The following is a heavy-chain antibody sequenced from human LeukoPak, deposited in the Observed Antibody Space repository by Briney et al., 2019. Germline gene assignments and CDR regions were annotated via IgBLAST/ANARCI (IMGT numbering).Heavy chain of an antibody. Sequence: PSETLSLTCTVSGGSMSSYYWSCIRQPPGKGLEWIGYIYYSGSTKHNPSLKSRVTISVDTSKNQFSLELSSVTAADTAVYYCARGARAGYNLEPFDYWGQGTLVTVSS. CDR2: IYYSGST. CDR1: GGSMSSYY. CDR3: ARGARAGYNLEPFDY. J-gene: IGHJ4*02. V-gene: IGHV4-59*08. D-gene: IGHD5-24*01.